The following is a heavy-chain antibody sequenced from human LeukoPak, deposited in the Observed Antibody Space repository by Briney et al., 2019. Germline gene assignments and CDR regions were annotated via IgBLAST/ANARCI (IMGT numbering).Heavy chain of an antibody. CDR3: AKALCSSTSCFLFDY. Sequence: GGSLRLSCAASGFTFSSYAMSWVRQAPGKGLEWVSAISGSGGSTYYADSVKGRFTISRDNSKNTLYLQMNSLRAEDTAVYYCAKALCSSTSCFLFDYWGQGTLVTVSS. CDR1: GFTFSSYA. CDR2: ISGSGGST. V-gene: IGHV3-23*01. D-gene: IGHD2-2*01. J-gene: IGHJ4*02.